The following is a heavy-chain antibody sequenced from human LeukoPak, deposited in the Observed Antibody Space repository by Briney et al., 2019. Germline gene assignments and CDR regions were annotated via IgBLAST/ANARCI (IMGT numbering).Heavy chain of an antibody. J-gene: IGHJ4*02. Sequence: GGSLRLSCAASGFTFNSYAMTWVRQAPGKGLEWVSAISGRGGRTYYADSVKGRFTISRYNSKDTLYLQMNGLRAEDTAVYFCAKQSAGSAAWYSLHYDFWGQGTLVTVSS. CDR1: GFTFNSYA. CDR3: AKQSAGSAAWYSLHYDF. CDR2: ISGRGGRT. V-gene: IGHV3-23*01. D-gene: IGHD6-13*01.